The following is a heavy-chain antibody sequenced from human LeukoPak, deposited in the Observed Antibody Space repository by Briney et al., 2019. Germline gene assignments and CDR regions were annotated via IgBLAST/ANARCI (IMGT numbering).Heavy chain of an antibody. CDR3: ARDIRSYCSGGSCYSGTPWFDP. Sequence: ASVKVSCKASGYTFTSYGISWVRQAPGQGLEWMGWINPNSGGTNYAQKFQGRVTMTRDTSISTAYMELSRLRSEDTAVYYCARDIRSYCSGGSCYSGTPWFDPWGQGTLVTVSS. CDR2: INPNSGGT. CDR1: GYTFTSYG. J-gene: IGHJ5*02. D-gene: IGHD2-15*01. V-gene: IGHV1-2*02.